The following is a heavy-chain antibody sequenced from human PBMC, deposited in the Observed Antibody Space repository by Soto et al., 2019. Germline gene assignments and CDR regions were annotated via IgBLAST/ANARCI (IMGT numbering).Heavy chain of an antibody. J-gene: IGHJ4*02. CDR1: GYTFTGYY. CDR3: ARVGSGSYYAYFDY. Sequence: ASVKVSCKASGYTFTGYYMHWVRQAPGQGLEWMGWINPNSGGTNYAQEFQGRVTMTRDTSISTAYMELSRLRSDDTAVYYCARVGSGSYYAYFDYWGQGTLVTVSS. D-gene: IGHD1-26*01. CDR2: INPNSGGT. V-gene: IGHV1-2*02.